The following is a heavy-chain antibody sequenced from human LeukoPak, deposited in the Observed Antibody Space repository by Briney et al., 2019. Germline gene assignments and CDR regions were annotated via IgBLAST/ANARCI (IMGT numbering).Heavy chain of an antibody. CDR3: STSRPDRFLDS. Sequence: GGSLRLSCAASGFTFSSYGMHWVRQAPGKGLEWVAFIRYDGSNKYYADSVKGRFTISRDNAQRSVYLQIFSLRPEDTALYYCSTSRPDRFLDSWGQGTLVTVST. J-gene: IGHJ4*02. CDR1: GFTFSSYG. CDR2: IRYDGSNK. D-gene: IGHD1-14*01. V-gene: IGHV3-30*02.